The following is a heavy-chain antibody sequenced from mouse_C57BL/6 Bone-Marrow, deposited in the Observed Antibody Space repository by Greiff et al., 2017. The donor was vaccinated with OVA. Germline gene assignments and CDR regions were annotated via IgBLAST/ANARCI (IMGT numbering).Heavy chain of an antibody. J-gene: IGHJ1*03. CDR3: ERGTKVVAKGYFDV. CDR2: IYPRDGST. V-gene: IGHV1-85*01. D-gene: IGHD1-1*01. CDR1: GYTFTSYD. Sequence: VQLQQSGPELVKPGASVKLSCKASGYTFTSYDINWVKQRPGQGLEWIGCIYPRDGSTKYNEKFKGKATLTVDTSSSTAYMELHSLTSEDAEVDFGERGTKVVAKGYFDVWGTGTTVTVSS.